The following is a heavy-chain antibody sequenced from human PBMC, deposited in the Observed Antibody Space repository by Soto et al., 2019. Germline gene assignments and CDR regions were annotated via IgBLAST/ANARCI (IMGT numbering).Heavy chain of an antibody. CDR3: ARHEGFTVGATSFDY. Sequence: AGESLKISCKGSGYSFTSYWISWVRQMPGKGLEWMGRIDPSDSYTNYSPSFQGHVTISADKSISTAYLQWSSLKASDTAMYYCARHEGFTVGATSFDYWGQGTLVTVSS. D-gene: IGHD1-26*01. CDR2: IDPSDSYT. CDR1: GYSFTSYW. J-gene: IGHJ4*02. V-gene: IGHV5-10-1*01.